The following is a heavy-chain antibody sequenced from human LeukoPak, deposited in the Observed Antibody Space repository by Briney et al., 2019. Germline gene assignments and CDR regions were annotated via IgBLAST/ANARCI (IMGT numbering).Heavy chain of an antibody. J-gene: IGHJ4*02. Sequence: GGSLRLSCSASGFTFSSYAMHWVRQAPGKGLEYVSSISSNGGSTYYADSVKSRFTISRDNAKNSLYLQMNSLRDEDTALYYCARRLENSGYDYAFDYWGQGTLVTVSS. CDR2: ISSNGGST. D-gene: IGHD5-12*01. CDR3: ARRLENSGYDYAFDY. V-gene: IGHV3-64*04. CDR1: GFTFSSYA.